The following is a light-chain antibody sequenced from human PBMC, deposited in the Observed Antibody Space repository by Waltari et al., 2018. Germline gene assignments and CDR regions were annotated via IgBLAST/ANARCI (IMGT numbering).Light chain of an antibody. Sequence: QSVLTQPPSASGTPGQRVTISCSGSSSNIGRNTVNWYQQPPGTAPKRLIYSNNQRPSGVPDRFSGSKSGTSASLAISGLQSEDEADYYCAAWDDSLNGRVFGGGTKLTVL. J-gene: IGLJ3*02. CDR3: AAWDDSLNGRV. V-gene: IGLV1-44*01. CDR1: SSNIGRNT. CDR2: SNN.